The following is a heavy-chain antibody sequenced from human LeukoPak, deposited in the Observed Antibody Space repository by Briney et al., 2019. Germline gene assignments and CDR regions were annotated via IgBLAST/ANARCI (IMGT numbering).Heavy chain of an antibody. Sequence: SETLSLTCAVYGGSFSGYYWSWIRQPPGKGLEWIGEINHSGSTNYNPSLKSRVTISVDTSKNQFSLKLSSVTAADTAVYHCASPGHYYDSSGPLDYWGQGTLVTVSS. CDR2: INHSGST. D-gene: IGHD3-22*01. J-gene: IGHJ4*02. CDR3: ASPGHYYDSSGPLDY. V-gene: IGHV4-34*01. CDR1: GGSFSGYY.